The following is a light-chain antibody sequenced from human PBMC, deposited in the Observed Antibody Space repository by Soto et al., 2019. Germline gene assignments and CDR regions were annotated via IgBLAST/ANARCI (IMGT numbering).Light chain of an antibody. J-gene: IGLJ1*01. Sequence: QSALTQPRSVSGSPGQSVTISCTGTSRDVGGYNHVSWYQQHPGKVPKLMIYDVSERPSGVPDRFSGSKSGNTASLTISGLQAEDEADYYCCSYAGSYTYVFGTETKVTVL. CDR3: CSYAGSYTYV. CDR1: SRDVGGYNH. V-gene: IGLV2-11*01. CDR2: DVS.